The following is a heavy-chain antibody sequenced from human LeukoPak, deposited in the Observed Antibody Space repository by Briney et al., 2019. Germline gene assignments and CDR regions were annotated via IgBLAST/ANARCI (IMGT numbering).Heavy chain of an antibody. V-gene: IGHV4-39*01. J-gene: IGHJ3*02. CDR1: SGSISSSSYY. Sequence: SETLSLTCTVSSGSISSSSYYWTWIRQPPGKGLEWIGSIYYSGSTYYNPSLKSRVTISVDTSKNQFSLKLSSVTAADTAVYYCASLQSSQGAFDIWGQGTMVTVSS. CDR3: ASLQSSQGAFDI. CDR2: IYYSGST.